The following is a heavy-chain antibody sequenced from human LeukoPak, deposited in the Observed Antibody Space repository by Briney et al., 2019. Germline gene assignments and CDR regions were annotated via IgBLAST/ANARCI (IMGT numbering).Heavy chain of an antibody. D-gene: IGHD6-19*01. CDR1: GFDFSNNG. Sequence: PGGSLRLSCGASGFDFSNNGMHWVRQAPGKGLEWVAFIRYDAGNQYYADSVKGRFTISRDNSKNTLYLEMDSLRSEDTAIYHCAKDIAVSVSYFDYWGQGTLVTATS. J-gene: IGHJ4*02. CDR3: AKDIAVSVSYFDY. V-gene: IGHV3-30*02. CDR2: IRYDAGNQ.